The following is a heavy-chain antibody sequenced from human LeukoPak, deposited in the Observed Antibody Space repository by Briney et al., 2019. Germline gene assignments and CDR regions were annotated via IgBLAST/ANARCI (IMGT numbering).Heavy chain of an antibody. V-gene: IGHV3-7*01. D-gene: IGHD3-9*01. CDR1: GFTFSSYA. CDR3: ASGGYFDWYDAFDI. J-gene: IGHJ3*02. Sequence: GGSLRLSCAASGFTFSSYAMSWVRQAPGKGLEWVANIKQDGSEKYYVDSVKGRFTISRDNAKNSLYLQMNSLRAEDTAVYYCASGGYFDWYDAFDIWGQGTMVTVSS. CDR2: IKQDGSEK.